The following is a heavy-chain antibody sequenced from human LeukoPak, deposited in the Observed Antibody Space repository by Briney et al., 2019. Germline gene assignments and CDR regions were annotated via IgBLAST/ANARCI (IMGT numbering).Heavy chain of an antibody. CDR3: ATPQNTAMGYMDV. D-gene: IGHD5-18*01. J-gene: IGHJ6*03. CDR1: GFTFSTFA. V-gene: IGHV3-21*04. CDR2: IFPSGGEI. Sequence: GGSLRLSCAASGFTFSTFAMIWVRQPPGKGLEWVSSIFPSGGEIHYADSVKGRFTISRDNAKNSLYLQMNSLRAEDTAVYHCATPQNTAMGYMDVWGKGTTVTISS.